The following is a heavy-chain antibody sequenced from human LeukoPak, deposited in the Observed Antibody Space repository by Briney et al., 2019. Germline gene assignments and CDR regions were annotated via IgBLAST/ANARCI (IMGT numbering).Heavy chain of an antibody. D-gene: IGHD3-10*01. V-gene: IGHV4-59*12. CDR2: IYYSGST. J-gene: IGHJ4*02. CDR3: ARDHGMKGSDY. CDR1: GGSISSYY. Sequence: SETLSLTCTVSGGSISSYYWSWIRQPPGKGLEWIGYIYYSGSTNYNPSLKSRVTISVDTSKNQFSLKLSSVTAADTAVYYCARDHGMKGSDYWGQGTLATVSS.